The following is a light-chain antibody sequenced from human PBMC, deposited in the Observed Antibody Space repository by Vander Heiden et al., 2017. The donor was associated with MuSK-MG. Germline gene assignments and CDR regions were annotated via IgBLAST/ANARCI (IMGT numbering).Light chain of an antibody. CDR2: AAS. J-gene: IGKJ4*01. CDR3: QQSYSTLALT. V-gene: IGKV1-39*01. Sequence: DIQMTQSPSSLSASVGDRVTITCRASQSISRYLNWYQQKPGKAPKLLIYAASSLQSGVPSRFSGSGYGTEFTLTISSLQPEDFAPYYCQQSYSTLALTFGGGTKVEIK. CDR1: QSISRY.